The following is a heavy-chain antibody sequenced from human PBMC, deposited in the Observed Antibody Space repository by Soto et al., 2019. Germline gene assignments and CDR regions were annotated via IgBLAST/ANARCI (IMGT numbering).Heavy chain of an antibody. V-gene: IGHV4-38-2*01. CDR3: ARADYGNNWYFDL. CDR1: GYSISSGYY. Sequence: SETLSLTCAVSGYSISSGYYWGWIRQPPGKGLEWIGEINHSGSTNYNPSLKSRVTISVDTSKNQFSLKLSSVTAADTAVYYCARADYGNNWYFDLWGRGTLVTVSS. CDR2: INHSGST. D-gene: IGHD4-17*01. J-gene: IGHJ2*01.